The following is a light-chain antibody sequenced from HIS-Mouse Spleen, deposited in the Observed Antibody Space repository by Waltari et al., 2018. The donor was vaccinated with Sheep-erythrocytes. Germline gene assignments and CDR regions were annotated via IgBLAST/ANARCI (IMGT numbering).Light chain of an antibody. V-gene: IGKV3-11*01. CDR2: DAS. CDR1: QSVSSY. Sequence: EIVLTQSPATLSLSPGERATLSCRASQSVSSYLAWYQQKPGQAPRLLIYDASNRATGIPARFSGSASGTDFTLTISSLDPEDFAVYYCQQRSNWYTFGQGTKLEIK. CDR3: QQRSNWYT. J-gene: IGKJ2*01.